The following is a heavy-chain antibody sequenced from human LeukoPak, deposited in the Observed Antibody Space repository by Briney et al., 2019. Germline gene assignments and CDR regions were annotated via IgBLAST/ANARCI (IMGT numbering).Heavy chain of an antibody. CDR2: IIPIFGTA. Sequence: SVKVSCKASGYTFTSYGISWVRQAPGQGLEWMGGIIPIFGTANYAQKFQGRVTITADKSTSTAYMELSSLRSEDTAVYYCASGAAAGYYYYYYMDVWGKGTTVTVSS. D-gene: IGHD6-13*01. CDR1: GYTFTSYG. CDR3: ASGAAAGYYYYYYMDV. J-gene: IGHJ6*03. V-gene: IGHV1-69*06.